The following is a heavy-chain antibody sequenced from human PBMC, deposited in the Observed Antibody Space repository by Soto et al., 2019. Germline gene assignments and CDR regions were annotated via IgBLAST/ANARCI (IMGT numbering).Heavy chain of an antibody. J-gene: IGHJ6*02. CDR2: INPNSGGT. CDR1: GYTFTGYY. V-gene: IGHV1-2*02. CDR3: ARVPPDYYYYGMDV. Sequence: VKVSCKASGYTFTGYYMHWVRQAPGQGLEWMGWINPNSGGTNYAQKFQGRVTMTRDTSISTAYMELSRLRSDDTAVYYCARVPPDYYYYGMDVWGQGTTVTVS.